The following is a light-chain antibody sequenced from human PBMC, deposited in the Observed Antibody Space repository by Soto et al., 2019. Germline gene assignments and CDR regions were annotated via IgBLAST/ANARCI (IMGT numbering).Light chain of an antibody. Sequence: DIQMTQLPSTLSASVGATVTITCRASRSDSTWLAWYQQIPGGAPKLLIYKASILGSGVPSRFSGSGSVTECTLTITSLQPVDFATYVCQQYDMFGPGTKVDIK. V-gene: IGKV1-5*03. J-gene: IGKJ1*01. CDR3: QQYDM. CDR1: RSDSTW. CDR2: KAS.